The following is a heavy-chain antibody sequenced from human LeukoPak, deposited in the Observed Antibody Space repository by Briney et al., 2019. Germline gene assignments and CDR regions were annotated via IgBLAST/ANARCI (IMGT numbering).Heavy chain of an antibody. J-gene: IGHJ5*02. CDR3: ASGRAGRSGRRGNWFDP. CDR2: MNPNSGNT. D-gene: IGHD3-10*01. Sequence: ASVKVSCKASGYTFTSYDINGVRQATGQGLEWMGWMNPNSGNTGYAQKFQGRVTITRNTSISTAYMELSSLRSEDTALYYCASGRAGRSGRRGNWFDPWGQGTLVTVSS. CDR1: GYTFTSYD. V-gene: IGHV1-8*03.